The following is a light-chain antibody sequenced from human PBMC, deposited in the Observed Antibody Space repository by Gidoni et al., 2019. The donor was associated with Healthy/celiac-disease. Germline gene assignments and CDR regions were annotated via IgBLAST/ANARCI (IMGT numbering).Light chain of an antibody. J-gene: IGKJ4*01. CDR3: QQYGSL. CDR2: GAS. Sequence: DIVLTQSPGTLSLSPGERATLSCRASQSVSSSYLAWYQQKPGQAPRLLIYGASSRATGIPDRFSGSGSGTDFTLTISRLEPEDFAVYYCQQYGSLFGGGTKVEIK. CDR1: QSVSSSY. V-gene: IGKV3-20*01.